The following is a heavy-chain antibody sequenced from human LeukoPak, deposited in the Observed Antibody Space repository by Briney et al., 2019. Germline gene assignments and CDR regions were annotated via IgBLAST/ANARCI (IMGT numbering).Heavy chain of an antibody. Sequence: GGSLRLSCAASGFTFSSYDMYWVRQATGKGLEWVSAIGTAGDTYYPGSVKGRFTISRDNSKNTLYLQMNSLRVEDTAIYYCTRGMLRQPPDYWGQGMLVTVSS. CDR2: IGTAGDT. V-gene: IGHV3-13*01. CDR1: GFTFSSYD. D-gene: IGHD3-10*02. J-gene: IGHJ4*02. CDR3: TRGMLRQPPDY.